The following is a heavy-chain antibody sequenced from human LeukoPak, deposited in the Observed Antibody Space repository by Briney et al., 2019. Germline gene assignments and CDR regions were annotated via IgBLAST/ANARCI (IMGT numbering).Heavy chain of an antibody. CDR3: ATNPLSGSYYDY. J-gene: IGHJ4*02. CDR2: FDPEDGET. Sequence: ASVKVSCKVSGYTLTELSMHWVRQAPGKGVEWLGGFDPEDGETIYAQKFQGRVTMTEDTSTDTAYMELSSLRSEDTAVYYCATNPLSGSYYDYWGQGTLVTVSS. V-gene: IGHV1-24*01. D-gene: IGHD1-26*01. CDR1: GYTLTELS.